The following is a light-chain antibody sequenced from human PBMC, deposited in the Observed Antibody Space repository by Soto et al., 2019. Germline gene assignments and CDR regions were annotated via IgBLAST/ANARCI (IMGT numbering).Light chain of an antibody. CDR3: QSYDSSLGAR. Sequence: QSVLTQPPSVSGAPGQRVTISCTGSSSNIGAGYDVHWYQQLPGTAPKLLIYGNSNRPSGVPDRFSGSKSGTSASLAITGLQAEDGGDYYCQSYDSSLGARFGGGTKLTV. CDR1: SSNIGAGYD. J-gene: IGLJ3*02. V-gene: IGLV1-40*01. CDR2: GNS.